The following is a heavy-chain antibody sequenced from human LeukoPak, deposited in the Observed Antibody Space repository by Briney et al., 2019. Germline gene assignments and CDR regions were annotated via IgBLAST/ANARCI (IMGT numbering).Heavy chain of an antibody. V-gene: IGHV4-38-2*02. Sequence: SETLSLTCTVSGYSISSGYYWGWIRQPPGKGLEWIGSIYHSGSTYYNPSLKSRVTISVDTSKNQFSLKLSSVTAADTAVYYCARVLRGYSYGLYYFDYWGQGTLVTVSS. J-gene: IGHJ4*02. CDR3: ARVLRGYSYGLYYFDY. CDR2: IYHSGST. CDR1: GYSISSGYY. D-gene: IGHD5-18*01.